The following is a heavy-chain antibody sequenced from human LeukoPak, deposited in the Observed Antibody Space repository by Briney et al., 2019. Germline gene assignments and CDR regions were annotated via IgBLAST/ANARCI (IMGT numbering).Heavy chain of an antibody. Sequence: ASVKVSCKASGYTFTGYYMHWVRQAPGQGLEWMGWINPNSGGTNYAQKFQGRVTMTRDTSISTAYMELSRLRSDDTAVYCCARNPHRGYYPPRYYMDVWGKGTTVTVSS. CDR1: GYTFTGYY. D-gene: IGHD3-3*01. CDR3: ARNPHRGYYPPRYYMDV. CDR2: INPNSGGT. J-gene: IGHJ6*03. V-gene: IGHV1-2*02.